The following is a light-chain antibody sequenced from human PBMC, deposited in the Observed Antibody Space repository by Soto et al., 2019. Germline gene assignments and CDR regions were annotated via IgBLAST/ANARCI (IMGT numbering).Light chain of an antibody. CDR1: SSDVGGYNY. CDR3: ASFTRSVTVV. Sequence: QSALTQPASVSGSPGQSITISCAGTSSDVGGYNYVSWYQQHPGKVPRLIISDVNKRPSGVSDRFSGSKSGNTASLTISGLQAEDEADYYCASFTRSVTVVFGGGPKVTVL. J-gene: IGLJ2*01. CDR2: DVN. V-gene: IGLV2-14*03.